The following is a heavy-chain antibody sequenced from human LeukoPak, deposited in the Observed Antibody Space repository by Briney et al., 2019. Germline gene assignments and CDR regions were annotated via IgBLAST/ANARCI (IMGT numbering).Heavy chain of an antibody. CDR3: ATDLDGFDP. Sequence: PGGSLRLSCAASGFPFGNYGILWVRQAPGKGLEWLTFIRYDASDVFYADSVKGRFTVSRDNAKNSLYLQMNSLRAEDTAVYYCATDLDGFDPWGQGTLVTVSS. D-gene: IGHD5-24*01. CDR1: GFPFGNYG. J-gene: IGHJ5*02. CDR2: IRYDASDV. V-gene: IGHV3-30*02.